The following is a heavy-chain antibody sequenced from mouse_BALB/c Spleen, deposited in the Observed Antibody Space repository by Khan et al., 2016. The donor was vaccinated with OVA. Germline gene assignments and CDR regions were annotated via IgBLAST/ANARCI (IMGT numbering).Heavy chain of an antibody. Sequence: QVQLKQSGPGLVAPSQSLSITCSISGFSLTTYGVNWVRQPPGKGLEWLGVIWGDGSTNYHSTLKSRLIISKDNSKRQVFLTLTSLQTDDTATYYCAKFTPDYYSMDYWGQGTSVTVSS. V-gene: IGHV2-3*01. CDR3: AKFTPDYYSMDY. CDR2: IWGDGST. D-gene: IGHD1-1*01. J-gene: IGHJ4*01. CDR1: GFSLTTYG.